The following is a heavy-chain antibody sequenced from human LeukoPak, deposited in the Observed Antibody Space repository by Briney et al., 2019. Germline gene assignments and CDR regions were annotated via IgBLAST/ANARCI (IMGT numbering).Heavy chain of an antibody. D-gene: IGHD6-19*01. CDR2: IYYSGST. CDR1: GGSIRSYY. CDR3: AREGGYSSGWKGNWFDP. Sequence: PSETLSLTCTVSGGSIRSYYWSWIGQPPGKGLEGIGYIYYSGSTKYNPSLKSRVTISVDTSKNQFSLKLSSVTAADTAVYYCAREGGYSSGWKGNWFDPWGQGTLVTVSS. V-gene: IGHV4-59*01. J-gene: IGHJ5*02.